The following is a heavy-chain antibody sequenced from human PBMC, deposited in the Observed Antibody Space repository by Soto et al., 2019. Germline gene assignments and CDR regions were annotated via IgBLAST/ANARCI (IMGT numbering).Heavy chain of an antibody. V-gene: IGHV4-30-4*01. CDR1: GGSVSGVDYF. Sequence: SEPLSLTCTVSGGSVSGVDYFWSWIRQSPGKGLEWIGYIYYTGITHLNPSLKSRLTMAVDTSKNEFSLKLTSVSAADTAVYFCAREERKGIISWFDPWGQGTPVTVS. D-gene: IGHD2-21*01. CDR3: AREERKGIISWFDP. CDR2: IYYTGIT. J-gene: IGHJ5*02.